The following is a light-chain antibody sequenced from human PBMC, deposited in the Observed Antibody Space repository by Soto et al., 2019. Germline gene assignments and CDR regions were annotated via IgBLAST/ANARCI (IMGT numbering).Light chain of an antibody. V-gene: IGKV3-20*01. Sequence: EIVLTQSPGTLSLSPGERATLSCRASQRVSSSYLAWYQQKPGQAPRLLIYGASSRATGIPDRFSASGSGTDFTLIISRLEPEDFAVYYCQQYGSSPLTFGGGTKVEIK. CDR1: QRVSSSY. CDR2: GAS. CDR3: QQYGSSPLT. J-gene: IGKJ4*01.